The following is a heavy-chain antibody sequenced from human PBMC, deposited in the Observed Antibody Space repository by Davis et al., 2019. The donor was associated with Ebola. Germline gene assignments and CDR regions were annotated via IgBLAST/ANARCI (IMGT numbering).Heavy chain of an antibody. CDR1: GFTVSSNY. CDR2: IYSGGST. CDR3: ARARDCSGGSCRTPLGY. D-gene: IGHD2-15*01. Sequence: PGGSLRLSCAASGFTVSSNYMSWVRQAPGKGLEWVSVIYSGGSTYYADSVKGRFTISRDNSKNTLYLQMNSLRAEDTAVYYCARARDCSGGSCRTPLGYWGQGTLVTVSS. J-gene: IGHJ4*02. V-gene: IGHV3-53*01.